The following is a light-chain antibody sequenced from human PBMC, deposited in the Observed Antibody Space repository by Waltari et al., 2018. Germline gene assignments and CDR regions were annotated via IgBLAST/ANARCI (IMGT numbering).Light chain of an antibody. V-gene: IGKV3-20*01. CDR1: QSLSVAY. Sequence: EIVLTQSPGTLSLSPGEKATLSCRASQSLSVAYVAWYQQKSGQAPRLLIYGALYRATDIPDRFSGSGSGTDFTLTITRLEPEDFAVYFCQQYDTSPGTLGQGTKLEMK. J-gene: IGKJ2*01. CDR2: GAL. CDR3: QQYDTSPGT.